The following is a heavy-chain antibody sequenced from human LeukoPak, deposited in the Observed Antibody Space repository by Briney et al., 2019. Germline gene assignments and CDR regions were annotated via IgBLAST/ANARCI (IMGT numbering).Heavy chain of an antibody. CDR2: TNSDGSSA. CDR3: ARDWMYSRNWFDP. Sequence: PGGSLRLSCAASGFTFSSYWMHWVRQAPGKGLVWVSRTNSDGSSASYADSVKGRFTISRDNAKNTLYLQMNSLRAEDTAVYYCARDWMYSRNWFDPWGQGTLVTVSS. J-gene: IGHJ5*02. CDR1: GFTFSSYW. V-gene: IGHV3-74*01. D-gene: IGHD6-13*01.